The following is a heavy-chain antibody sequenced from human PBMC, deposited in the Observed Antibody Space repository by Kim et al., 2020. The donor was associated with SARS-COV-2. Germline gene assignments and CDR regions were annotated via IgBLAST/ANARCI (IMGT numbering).Heavy chain of an antibody. D-gene: IGHD6-13*01. J-gene: IGHJ4*02. CDR3: ARDSGPRAAAGVDY. V-gene: IGHV3-30*04. CDR2: ISYDGSNK. CDR1: GFTFSSYA. Sequence: GGSLRLSCAASGFTFSSYAMHWVRQAPGKGLEWVAVISYDGSNKYYADSVKGRFTISRDNSKNTLDLQMNSLRAEDTAVYYCARDSGPRAAAGVDYWGQGTLVTVSS.